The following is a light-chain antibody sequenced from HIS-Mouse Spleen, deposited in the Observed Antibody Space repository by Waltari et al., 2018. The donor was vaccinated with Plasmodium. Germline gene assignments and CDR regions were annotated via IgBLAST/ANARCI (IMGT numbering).Light chain of an antibody. CDR3: QVWDSSSDHRV. Sequence: SYVLTQPPSVSVAPGKTARITCGGNNIGSKSVHWYQQKPGQAPVLDVYDDSDRPSGIPLRFAGSSTGNAAPVTSSRVEAGDEADYYCQVWDSSSDHRVFGGGTKLTVL. CDR1: NIGSKS. CDR2: DDS. J-gene: IGLJ3*02. V-gene: IGLV3-21*03.